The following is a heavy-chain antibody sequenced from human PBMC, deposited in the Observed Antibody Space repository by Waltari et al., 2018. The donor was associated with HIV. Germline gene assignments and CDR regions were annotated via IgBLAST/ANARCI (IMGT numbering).Heavy chain of an antibody. V-gene: IGHV4-59*08. Sequence: QVQLQESGPGLVKPSETLSLTCTVSGGSISSYYWSWIRQPPGKGLEWIGYIYYSGSTNHNPALKSRLTMSVDTSKNQFSLKLSSVTAADTAVYYCARQSRGNSVGYDYWGQGTLVTVSS. CDR2: IYYSGST. J-gene: IGHJ4*02. D-gene: IGHD1-26*01. CDR3: ARQSRGNSVGYDY. CDR1: GGSISSYY.